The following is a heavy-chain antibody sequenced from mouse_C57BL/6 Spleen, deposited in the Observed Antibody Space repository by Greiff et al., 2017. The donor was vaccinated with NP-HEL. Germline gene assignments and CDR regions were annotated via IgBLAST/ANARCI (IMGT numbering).Heavy chain of an antibody. J-gene: IGHJ1*03. CDR1: GYTFTEYT. CDR2: FYPGSGSI. Sequence: QVQLQQSGAELVKPGASVKLSCKASGYTFTEYTIHWVKQRSGQGLEWIGWFYPGSGSIKYNEKFKDKATLTADKSSSTVYLQLSSLTSEDSAVYFWARREDREYPLCGYFDVWGRGTRVSVS. V-gene: IGHV1-62-2*01. D-gene: IGHD5-1*01. CDR3: ARREDREYPLCGYFDV.